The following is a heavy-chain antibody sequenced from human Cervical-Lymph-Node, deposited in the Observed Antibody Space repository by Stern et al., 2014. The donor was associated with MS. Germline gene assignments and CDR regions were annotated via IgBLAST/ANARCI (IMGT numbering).Heavy chain of an antibody. D-gene: IGHD1-26*01. J-gene: IGHJ4*02. CDR3: ARQKWDRDTYFEY. CDR2: IYYSGYT. Sequence: QVQLQESGPGLVKPSETLSLPCTVSGESIAGYYWNWIRQPPGKGLEGIGYIYYSGYTTYNPSLKSRVTISLDTSKSHFSLKVTSVTAADTAIYYCARQKWDRDTYFEYWGQGSLVTVSS. CDR1: GESIAGYY. V-gene: IGHV4-59*08.